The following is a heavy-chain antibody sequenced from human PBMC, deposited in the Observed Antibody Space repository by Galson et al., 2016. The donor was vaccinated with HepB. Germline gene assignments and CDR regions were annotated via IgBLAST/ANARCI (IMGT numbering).Heavy chain of an antibody. Sequence: TLSLTCTVSGGSISSGGYYWSWIRQHPGKGLEYIGYIYYSGSTYYNPSLKSRVTISVDTSKNQFSLKLNSVTAADTAVYYCAREALVLRYFDWILDPWGQGSLVTVSS. CDR3: AREALVLRYFDWILDP. D-gene: IGHD3-9*01. V-gene: IGHV4-31*03. J-gene: IGHJ5*02. CDR2: IYYSGST. CDR1: GGSISSGGYY.